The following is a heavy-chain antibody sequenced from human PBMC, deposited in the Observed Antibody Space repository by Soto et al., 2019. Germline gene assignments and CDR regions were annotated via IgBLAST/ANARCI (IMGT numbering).Heavy chain of an antibody. CDR2: ISAFNGNT. CDR3: ARDWAAVGPFDY. D-gene: IGHD6-13*01. CDR1: GYTFTSYG. V-gene: IGHV1-18*01. J-gene: IGHJ4*02. Sequence: QVQLVQSGAEVKKPGASVKVSCKASGYTFTSYGISWVRQAPGQGLEWMGWISAFNGNTNYAQKLQGRVTMPTDTSTSTAYMVLRSLRSDDTAVYYCARDWAAVGPFDYWGQGTLVTVSS.